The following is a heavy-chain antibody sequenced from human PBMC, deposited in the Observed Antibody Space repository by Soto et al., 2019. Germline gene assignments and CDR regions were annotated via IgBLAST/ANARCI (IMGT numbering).Heavy chain of an antibody. J-gene: IGHJ4*02. Sequence: ASVKVSCKSSGYTFTSYGISWVRQAPGQGLEWMGWISAYNGNTNYAQKLQGRVTMTTDTSTSTAYMELRSLRSDDTAVYYCARARRGSYGDSFDYWGQGTLVTVSS. CDR1: GYTFTSYG. V-gene: IGHV1-18*04. D-gene: IGHD4-17*01. CDR2: ISAYNGNT. CDR3: ARARRGSYGDSFDY.